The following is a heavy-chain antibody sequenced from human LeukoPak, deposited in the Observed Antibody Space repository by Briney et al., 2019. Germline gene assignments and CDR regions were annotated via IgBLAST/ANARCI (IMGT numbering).Heavy chain of an antibody. CDR3: ARLLTGSSRYFDY. CDR1: GGSISSYY. D-gene: IGHD3-9*01. Sequence: PSETLSLTCTVSGGSISSYYWSWIRQPPGKGLEWIGYIYYSGSTNYNSSLKSRVTKSVDTSKNHFSLKLSSVTAADTAVYYCARLLTGSSRYFDYWGQGTLVTVSS. CDR2: IYYSGST. J-gene: IGHJ4*02. V-gene: IGHV4-59*08.